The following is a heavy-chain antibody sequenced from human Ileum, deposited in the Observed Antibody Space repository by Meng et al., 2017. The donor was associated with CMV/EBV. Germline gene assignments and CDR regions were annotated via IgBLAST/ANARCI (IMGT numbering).Heavy chain of an antibody. CDR2: IKSKTDGGIT. J-gene: IGHJ4*02. CDR3: TTAVFALY. Sequence: GGSLRLSCAASGFTFSNAWMSWVRQAPGKGLEWVGRIKSKTDGGITDYAAPVKGRFTISRDDSKNTLYLQMNSLKTEDTAVYYCTTAVFALYWGQGTLVTVSS. CDR1: GFTFSNAW. D-gene: IGHD3-10*02. V-gene: IGHV3-15*01.